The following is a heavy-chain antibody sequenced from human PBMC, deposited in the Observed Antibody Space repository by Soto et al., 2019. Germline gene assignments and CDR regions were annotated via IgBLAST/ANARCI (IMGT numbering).Heavy chain of an antibody. CDR3: ASNTGIAAAGTSYYYYSGMDV. J-gene: IGHJ6*02. Sequence: GESLKISCNGSGYIFTSYWIGWVRQMPGKGLEWMGIIYPGDSDTRYSPSFQGQVTISADKSISTAYLQWSSLKASDTAMYYCASNTGIAAAGTSYYYYSGMDVWGQGTTVTVSS. CDR1: GYIFTSYW. D-gene: IGHD6-13*01. CDR2: IYPGDSDT. V-gene: IGHV5-51*01.